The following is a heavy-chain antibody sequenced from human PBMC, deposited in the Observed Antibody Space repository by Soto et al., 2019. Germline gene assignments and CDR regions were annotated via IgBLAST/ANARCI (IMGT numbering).Heavy chain of an antibody. Sequence: SETLSLTCSVSGTSIDHFYWIWFRQPPGKGLEWIGFVHYSGSTSYNPSLKSRVTISVDRTKNQFSLNLTSMTAADTAIYYCAREASEQLGSIDYWGQGTLVTVSS. D-gene: IGHD6-6*01. V-gene: IGHV4-59*01. CDR3: AREASEQLGSIDY. CDR1: GTSIDHFY. CDR2: VHYSGST. J-gene: IGHJ4*02.